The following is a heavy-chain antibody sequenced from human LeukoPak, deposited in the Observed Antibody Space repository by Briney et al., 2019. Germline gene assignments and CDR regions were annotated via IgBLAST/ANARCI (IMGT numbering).Heavy chain of an antibody. V-gene: IGHV3-74*01. Sequence: PGGSLRLSCAASGFSFSSHWVHWVRHAPGKGLVWVSRISDDGSYTSNVDSVKGRFTISRDNVNNMLYLHVNSLRAEDTAVYYCASFGISWRSSYWGQGTLVTVSS. J-gene: IGHJ4*02. CDR2: ISDDGSYT. CDR1: GFSFSSHW. CDR3: ASFGISWRSSY. D-gene: IGHD2-21*01.